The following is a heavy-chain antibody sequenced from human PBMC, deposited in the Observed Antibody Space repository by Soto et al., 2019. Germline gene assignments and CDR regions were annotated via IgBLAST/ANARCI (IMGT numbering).Heavy chain of an antibody. V-gene: IGHV1-3*05. CDR1: GYTFTSYA. CDR3: ARSIVVVTALDY. CDR2: INAGNGNT. Sequence: QVQLVQSGAEEKKPGASVKVSCKASGYTFTSYAMHWVRQAPGQRLEWMGWINAGNGNTKYSQKFQGRVTITRDTSASTSYMELSRLRSVDTAVYYCARSIVVVTALDYWGQGTLVTVSS. J-gene: IGHJ4*02. D-gene: IGHD2-21*02.